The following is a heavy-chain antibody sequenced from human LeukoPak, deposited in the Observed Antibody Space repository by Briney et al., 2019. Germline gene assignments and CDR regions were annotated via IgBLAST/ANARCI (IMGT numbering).Heavy chain of an antibody. Sequence: GGSLRLSCAASGFTFSTYWMYWVRQAPGKGLVWVSRIKTDGTYINYADSVKGRFTISRDNAKNTLYLQMNSLRAEDTAVYHCVRDPFSPGDYWGQGVLVTVSS. V-gene: IGHV3-74*01. CDR2: IKTDGTYI. J-gene: IGHJ4*02. D-gene: IGHD2-2*01. CDR3: VRDPFSPGDY. CDR1: GFTFSTYW.